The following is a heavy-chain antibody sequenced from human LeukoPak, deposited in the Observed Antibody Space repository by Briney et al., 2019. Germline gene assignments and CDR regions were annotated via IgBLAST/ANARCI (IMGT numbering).Heavy chain of an antibody. CDR3: VRGGRWYADY. Sequence: GGSLRLSCAASGCTFSFYWMSWVRRAPGKGLEWVANIKQDGSEQNYVDSVKGRFTISRDNAKHSLFLQMNSLRAEDTAVYYCVRGGRWYADYWGQGTLVTVSS. CDR1: GCTFSFYW. D-gene: IGHD6-13*01. CDR2: IKQDGSEQ. V-gene: IGHV3-7*04. J-gene: IGHJ4*02.